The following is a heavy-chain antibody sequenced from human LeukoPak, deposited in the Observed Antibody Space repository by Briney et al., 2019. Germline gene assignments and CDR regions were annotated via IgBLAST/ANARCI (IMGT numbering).Heavy chain of an antibody. D-gene: IGHD3-10*01. CDR3: ARGPRFGELLWHWFDP. V-gene: IGHV4-59*08. J-gene: IGHJ5*02. CDR1: GGSISSDY. Sequence: SETLSLTCTVSGGSISSDYWSWIRQPPGKGLEWLGYIYYSGSTNYNPSLESRVTISEDTSKNQFSLKLRSVTAADTAVYYCARGPRFGELLWHWFDPWGQGTLVTVSS. CDR2: IYYSGST.